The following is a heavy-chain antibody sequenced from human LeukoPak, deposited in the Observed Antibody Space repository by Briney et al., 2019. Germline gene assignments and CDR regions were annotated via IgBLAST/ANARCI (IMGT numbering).Heavy chain of an antibody. Sequence: GGSLRLSCAASGFTFSSYAMSWVRQAPGKGLEWVSYISSSSSTIYYADSVKGRFTISRDNAKNSLYLQMNSLRAEDTAVYYCARDDVVVVAAPFDYWGQGTLVTVSS. CDR3: ARDDVVVVAAPFDY. CDR1: GFTFSSYA. J-gene: IGHJ4*02. CDR2: ISSSSSTI. V-gene: IGHV3-48*01. D-gene: IGHD2-15*01.